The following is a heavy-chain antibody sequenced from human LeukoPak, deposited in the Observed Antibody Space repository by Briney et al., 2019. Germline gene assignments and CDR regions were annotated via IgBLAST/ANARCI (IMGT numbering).Heavy chain of an antibody. V-gene: IGHV3-30-3*01. Sequence: QSGGSLRLSCAASGFTFNSYSMHWVRQAPGKGLEWVTAISDDETYKFYADSVKGRFTISRDNSKNTLYLQMNSLRAEDTAVYYCARDSGLYYDILTGYYIDAAFDIWGQGTMVTVSS. J-gene: IGHJ3*02. CDR1: GFTFNSYS. D-gene: IGHD3-9*01. CDR2: ISDDETYK. CDR3: ARDSGLYYDILTGYYIDAAFDI.